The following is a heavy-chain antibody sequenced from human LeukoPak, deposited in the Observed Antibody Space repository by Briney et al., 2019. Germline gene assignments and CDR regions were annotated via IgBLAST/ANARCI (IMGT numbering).Heavy chain of an antibody. D-gene: IGHD6-19*01. Sequence: PPQRLSLTCALYGGSSSGYYWSWIRQPPGQGLGWIGEIYHCGSPNSNPSPKSRVIISVDTSKNQFSLKLSSVTVAETAVYDCARGEGYSGGWPLPDYYDGMDVWGQGTTVTVSS. CDR3: ARGEGYSGGWPLPDYYDGMDV. CDR2: IYHCGSP. J-gene: IGHJ6*02. V-gene: IGHV4-34*01. CDR1: GGSSSGYY.